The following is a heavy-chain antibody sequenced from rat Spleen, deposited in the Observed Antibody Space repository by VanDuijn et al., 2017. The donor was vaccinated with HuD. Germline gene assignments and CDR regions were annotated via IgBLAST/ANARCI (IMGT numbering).Heavy chain of an antibody. J-gene: IGHJ3*01. CDR2: ISSGGGDT. CDR3: VRQDTSGYSNWFAY. Sequence: EVQLVESGGGLVQPGRSLKLSCAASGFTFSNYGMAWVRQAPKMGLEWVASISSGGGDTYYRGSVKGRFTISRDNAKSTQYLQMDSLRSEDTATYYCVRQDTSGYSNWFAYWGQGTLVTVSS. CDR1: GFTFSNYG. D-gene: IGHD4-3*01. V-gene: IGHV5S13*01.